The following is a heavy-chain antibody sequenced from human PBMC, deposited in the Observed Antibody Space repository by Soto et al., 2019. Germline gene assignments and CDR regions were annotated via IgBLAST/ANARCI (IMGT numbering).Heavy chain of an antibody. CDR1: GYTLTELS. V-gene: IGHV1-24*01. CDR3: ATGRYGDYGAFDI. CDR2: FDPEDGET. J-gene: IGHJ3*02. D-gene: IGHD4-17*01. Sequence: GAAVKVSCKVSGYTLTELSMHWVRQAPGKGLEWMGGFDPEDGETIYAQKFQGRVTMTEDTSTDTAYTELSSLRSEDTAVYYCATGRYGDYGAFDIWGQGTMVTVSS.